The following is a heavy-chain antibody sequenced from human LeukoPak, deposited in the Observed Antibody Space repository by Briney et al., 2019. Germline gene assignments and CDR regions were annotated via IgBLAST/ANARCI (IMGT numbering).Heavy chain of an antibody. Sequence: SETLSLTCTVSGGSIRSYYWSGIRQLPGKGLEWIGYIYYSGSTKYNPSLKSRVTVSVDTSKNQFSLRLSSVTAADTAVYYCASLHNFDLYYWGQGTLVTVSS. J-gene: IGHJ4*02. CDR3: ASLHNFDLYY. D-gene: IGHD3-9*01. CDR2: IYYSGST. V-gene: IGHV4-59*08. CDR1: GGSIRSYY.